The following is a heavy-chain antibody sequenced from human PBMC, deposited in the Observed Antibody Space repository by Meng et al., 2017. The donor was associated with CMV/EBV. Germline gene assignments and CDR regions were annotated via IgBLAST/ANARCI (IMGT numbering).Heavy chain of an antibody. D-gene: IGHD3-3*01. V-gene: IGHV3-21*01. CDR1: GFTFSSYS. Sequence: GWSLRLSCAASGFTFSSYSMNWVRQAPGKGLEWVSSISSSSSYIYYADSVKGRFTISRDNAKNSLYLQMNSLRAEDTAVYYCARDSYDQTYYYYGMDVWGQGTTVTVSS. CDR3: ARDSYDQTYYYYGMDV. J-gene: IGHJ6*02. CDR2: ISSSSSYI.